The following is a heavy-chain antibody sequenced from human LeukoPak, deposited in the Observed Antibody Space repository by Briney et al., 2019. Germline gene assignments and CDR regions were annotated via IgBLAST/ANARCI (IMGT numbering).Heavy chain of an antibody. Sequence: ASVKVSCKASGYTFTSYGISWVRQAPGQGLEWMGLIIPNSGGTTYQQKFQGRVTMTRDTSISTFYMELSSLRSDDTAVYYCSTEDKYCSNPNCGVYWGQGTQVTVSS. J-gene: IGHJ4*02. D-gene: IGHD2-2*01. V-gene: IGHV1-2*06. CDR3: STEDKYCSNPNCGVY. CDR2: IIPNSGGT. CDR1: GYTFTSYG.